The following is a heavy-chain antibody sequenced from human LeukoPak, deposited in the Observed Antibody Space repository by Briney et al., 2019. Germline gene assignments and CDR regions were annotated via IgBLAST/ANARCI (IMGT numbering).Heavy chain of an antibody. CDR2: IKKVGGEK. CDR1: GFTLCSYW. V-gene: IGHV3-7*04. D-gene: IGHD6-13*01. Sequence: GSPRVSCADSGFTLCSYWMSWVRPAPREGVGWVANIKKVGGEKYYVHSLKGGFTLSRDNAQNTLYLQMKRLRAAGTPLYYCARGTIASAGDYYIDYWCQGTQVTVSS. J-gene: IGHJ4*02. CDR3: ARGTIASAGDYYIDY.